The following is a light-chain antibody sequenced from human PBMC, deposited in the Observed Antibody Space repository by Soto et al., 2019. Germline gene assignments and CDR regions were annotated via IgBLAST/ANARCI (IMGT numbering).Light chain of an antibody. Sequence: VQMTQSPSFLSXXXGXXXTXXXGASQSIGKHLNWYQQKPGKAPKFLIYGASTLQSGVPSRFTGSGSGTDFTLTVSSLQAEDFATYYCQQSYTSPTTFGQGTRLEIK. CDR3: QQSYTSPTT. V-gene: IGKV1-39*01. J-gene: IGKJ5*01. CDR1: QSIGKH. CDR2: GAS.